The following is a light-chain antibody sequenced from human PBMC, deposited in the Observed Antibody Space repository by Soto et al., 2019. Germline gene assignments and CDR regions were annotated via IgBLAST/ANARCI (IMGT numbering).Light chain of an antibody. CDR1: QSVSTY. V-gene: IGKV3-11*01. CDR2: DAS. Sequence: EIVLTQSPATLSLSPGERAILSCRASQSVSTYLAWYQQKPGQAPRLLIFDASNRATGIPARFSGSGSGTSFTLTISSLELEGFAVYYCQQRADWPATFGPGTKVDIK. J-gene: IGKJ3*01. CDR3: QQRADWPAT.